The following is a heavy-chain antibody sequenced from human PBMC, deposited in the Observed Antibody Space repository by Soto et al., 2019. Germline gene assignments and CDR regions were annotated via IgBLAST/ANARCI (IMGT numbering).Heavy chain of an antibody. CDR3: ARELSTDSSTYDSFAH. CDR2: VSTNNADT. D-gene: IGHD2-2*01. CDR1: VYTFTTSG. J-gene: IGHJ4*02. V-gene: IGHV1-18*01. Sequence: SEKASCKTPVYTFTTSGLGSLRQAPGQRPEWMGWVSTNNADTNYAQKFQGRVSMTSDRSTTTTYMELRSLRSDDTAIYYCARELSTDSSTYDSFAHWGQGTLVTVSS.